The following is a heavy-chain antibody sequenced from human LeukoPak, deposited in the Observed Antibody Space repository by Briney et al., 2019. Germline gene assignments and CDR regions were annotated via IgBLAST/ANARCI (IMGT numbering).Heavy chain of an antibody. J-gene: IGHJ3*02. Sequence: SQTLSLTCAISGDSVSSNSAAWNWIRQSPSRGLEWLGRTYYRSKWYSDYAVSVKSRITINPDTSKNQFSLQLNSVTPEDTAVYYCARGGKANYDILTGRTNQVNAFDIWGQGTMVTVSS. CDR1: GDSVSSNSAA. D-gene: IGHD3-9*01. V-gene: IGHV6-1*01. CDR2: TYYRSKWYS. CDR3: ARGGKANYDILTGRTNQVNAFDI.